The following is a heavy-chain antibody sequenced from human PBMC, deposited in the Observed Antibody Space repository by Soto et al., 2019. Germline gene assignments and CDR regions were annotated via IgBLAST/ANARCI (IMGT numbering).Heavy chain of an antibody. Sequence: ASVKVSCKASGGTFSSYAISWVRQAPGQGLEWMGGIIPIFGTANYAQKFQGRVTITADESTSTAYMELSSLRSEDTAVYYCARLYCSSTSCYLGYWGQGTLVTVSS. CDR2: IIPIFGTA. CDR3: ARLYCSSTSCYLGY. CDR1: GGTFSSYA. D-gene: IGHD2-2*01. V-gene: IGHV1-69*13. J-gene: IGHJ4*02.